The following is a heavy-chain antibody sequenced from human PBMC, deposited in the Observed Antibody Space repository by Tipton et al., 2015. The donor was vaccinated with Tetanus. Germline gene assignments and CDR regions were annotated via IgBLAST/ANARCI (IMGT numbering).Heavy chain of an antibody. D-gene: IGHD3-16*01. CDR2: ISYSGRT. CDR3: ARLRGWGIGGYGMDL. Sequence: TLSLTCTVSGGSISDKKYYGAWVRQSPGKGLEWIGSISYSGRTYYSPSLKSRVNMSVDTSKKDFSVRLGSVTAADTAVYYCARLRGWGIGGYGMDLWGQGTTVTVSS. V-gene: IGHV4-39*02. J-gene: IGHJ6*02. CDR1: GGSISDKKYY.